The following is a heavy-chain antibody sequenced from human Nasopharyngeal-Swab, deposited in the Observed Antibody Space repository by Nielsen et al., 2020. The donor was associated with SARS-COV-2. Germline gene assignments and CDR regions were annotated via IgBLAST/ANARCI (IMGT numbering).Heavy chain of an antibody. J-gene: IGHJ4*02. CDR3: ARDLAYGSGPYYFDY. CDR2: ISGSGGST. Sequence: GESLKISCAASGFTFSSYAMSWVRQAPGKGLEWVSAISGSGGSTYYADSVKGRFTISRDNSKNTLYLQMNSLRAEDTAVYYCARDLAYGSGPYYFDYWGQGTLVTVSS. D-gene: IGHD6-25*01. V-gene: IGHV3-23*01. CDR1: GFTFSSYA.